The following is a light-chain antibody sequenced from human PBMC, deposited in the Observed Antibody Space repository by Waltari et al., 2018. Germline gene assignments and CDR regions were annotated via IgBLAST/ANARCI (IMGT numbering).Light chain of an antibody. V-gene: IGKV1-5*03. CDR3: QHYNSYSPWT. CDR2: KAS. Sequence: DIQMTQSPSTLSASVGDRVTITCRASQSISSWLAWYQQKPGKAPKLLIYKASSLESGFPSRFSGSGSGTEFTLTISSLQPDDFATYYCQHYNSYSPWTFGQGTKVEIK. CDR1: QSISSW. J-gene: IGKJ1*01.